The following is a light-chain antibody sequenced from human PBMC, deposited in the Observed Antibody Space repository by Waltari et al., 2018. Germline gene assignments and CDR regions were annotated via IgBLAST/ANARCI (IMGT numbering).Light chain of an antibody. J-gene: IGLJ7*01. CDR1: SSDVGSYNL. Sequence: QSALTQPASVSGSPGQSITISCPGTSSDVGSYNLVSWYQQHPGKAPKRMIYEVSKRPSGVSNRFSGSKSGNTASLTISGLQAEDEADYYCCSYAGSSTVFGGGTQLTVL. V-gene: IGLV2-23*02. CDR2: EVS. CDR3: CSYAGSSTV.